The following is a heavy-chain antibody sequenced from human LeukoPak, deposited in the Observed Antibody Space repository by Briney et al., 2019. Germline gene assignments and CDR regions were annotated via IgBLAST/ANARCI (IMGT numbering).Heavy chain of an antibody. CDR1: GGSFSGYY. CDR2: INHSGST. V-gene: IGHV4-34*01. D-gene: IGHD7-27*01. CDR3: ARAQLGTWLDY. Sequence: SETLSLTCAVYGGSFSGYYWSWIRQPPGKGLEWIGEINHSGSTNYNPSLKSRVTISVDTSKNQFSLKLGSVTAADTAVYYCARAQLGTWLDYWGQGALVTVSS. J-gene: IGHJ4*02.